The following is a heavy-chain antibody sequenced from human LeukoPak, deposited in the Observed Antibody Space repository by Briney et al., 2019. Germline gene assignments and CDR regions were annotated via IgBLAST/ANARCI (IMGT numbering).Heavy chain of an antibody. Sequence: PGGSLRLSCAASGFTVSSNYMSWVRQAPGKGLEWVSLIYSGGSTYYADSVKGRFTISRDNSKNTLYLQMNSLRAEDTAVYYCARRKPYTNGWYYFDYWGQGTLVTVSS. CDR3: ARRKPYTNGWYYFDY. J-gene: IGHJ4*02. D-gene: IGHD6-19*01. CDR2: IYSGGST. V-gene: IGHV3-53*01. CDR1: GFTVSSNY.